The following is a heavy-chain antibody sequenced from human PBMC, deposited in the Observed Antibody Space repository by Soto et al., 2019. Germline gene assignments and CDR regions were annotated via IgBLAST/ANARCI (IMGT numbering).Heavy chain of an antibody. J-gene: IGHJ4*02. CDR1: GFTFSSYW. D-gene: IGHD3-22*01. Sequence: EVQLVESGGGIVQPGGSLRLSCAASGFTFSSYWMHWVRQAPGKGLVWVSRINSDGSRTSYADSAKGRFTISRDNAKNTVFLQMSSLRAVDTAVYYCARGDGDYYDGNGYLGRHWGQGALVTVSS. V-gene: IGHV3-74*01. CDR2: INSDGSRT. CDR3: ARGDGDYYDGNGYLGRH.